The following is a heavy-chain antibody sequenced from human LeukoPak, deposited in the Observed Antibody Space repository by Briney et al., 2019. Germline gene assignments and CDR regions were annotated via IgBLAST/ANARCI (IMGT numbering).Heavy chain of an antibody. CDR3: ARGNVLLWFGESRSFDY. CDR2: INPHSGGT. V-gene: IGHV1-2*02. CDR1: GYTFTGYY. J-gene: IGHJ4*02. D-gene: IGHD3-10*01. Sequence: ASVKVSSKASGYTFTGYYMHWVRHAPGQGVEWMGWINPHSGGTNYAKKFQGRVNMTRDTSISTAYMELSRLRSDETAVYYCARGNVLLWFGESRSFDYWGQGTLVTVSS.